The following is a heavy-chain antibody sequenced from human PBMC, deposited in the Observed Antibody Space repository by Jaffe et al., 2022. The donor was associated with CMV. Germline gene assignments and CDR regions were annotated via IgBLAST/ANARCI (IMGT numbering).Heavy chain of an antibody. CDR2: IHSDGST. V-gene: IGHV3-53*01. Sequence: EVQLVESGGDLIQPGGSLRLSCAASGFIVNTNYMTWVRQAPGKGLEWVSVIHSDGSTFYADSVKGRFTISRDTSKNTLYLQMNSLRAEDTAMYYCARSLGWNPTYDYWGQGTLVTVSS. D-gene: IGHD1-1*01. J-gene: IGHJ4*02. CDR1: GFIVNTNY. CDR3: ARSLGWNPTYDY.